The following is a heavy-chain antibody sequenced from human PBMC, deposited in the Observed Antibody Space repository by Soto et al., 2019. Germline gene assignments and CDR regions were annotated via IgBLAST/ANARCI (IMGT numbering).Heavy chain of an antibody. V-gene: IGHV3-15*07. D-gene: IGHD3-22*01. J-gene: IGHJ4*02. CDR2: IKSKTDGGTT. CDR3: TTLYDSSGYYAMGNLDY. Sequence: GGSLRLSCAASGFTFSNAWMNWVRQAPGKGLEWVGRIKSKTDGGTTDYAAPVKGRCTISRDDSKNTLYLQMNSLKTEDTAVYYCTTLYDSSGYYAMGNLDYWGQGTLVTVSS. CDR1: GFTFSNAW.